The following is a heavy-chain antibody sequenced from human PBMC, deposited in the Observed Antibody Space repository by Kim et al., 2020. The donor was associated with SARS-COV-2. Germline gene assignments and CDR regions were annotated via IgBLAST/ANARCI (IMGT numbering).Heavy chain of an antibody. CDR2: INYIGST. Sequence: SETLSLTCTVSGGSINSGAYFWAWIRPPPGKGLEWMGSINYIGSTYYNPSLKSRVTMSVDTSKNQFPLKLSSVTAAGTAVYYCSTCSNWNEGGRLDPWGQGALVTVSS. J-gene: IGHJ5*02. CDR1: GGSINSGAYF. D-gene: IGHD1-20*01. V-gene: IGHV4-39*01. CDR3: STCSNWNEGGRLDP.